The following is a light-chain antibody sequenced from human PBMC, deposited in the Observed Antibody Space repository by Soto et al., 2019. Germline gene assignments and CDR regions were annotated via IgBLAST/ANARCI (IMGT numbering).Light chain of an antibody. J-gene: IGLJ1*01. Sequence: QSVLTQPPSVSGSPGQSVTISCTGTSTDFVSYNRVSWYQQPPDTAPKLMIYEASNRPSGVPDRFSGSKSGNTASLTISGLQAADEADYYCSLYTSENTYVFGTGTKGTV. V-gene: IGLV2-18*01. CDR2: EAS. CDR1: STDFVSYNR. CDR3: SLYTSENTYV.